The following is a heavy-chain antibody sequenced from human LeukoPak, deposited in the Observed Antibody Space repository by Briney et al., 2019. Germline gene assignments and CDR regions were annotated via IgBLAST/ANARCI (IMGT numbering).Heavy chain of an antibody. D-gene: IGHD3-9*01. Sequence: GGSLRLSCATSGFTFSNYAMSWVRQAPGKGLEWVSGISHSGGGTYYSDSVQGRFTISRDNSKNTLYLQMNSLRAEDTAVYYCATLPNYDILTGYSSGYWGQGTLVTVSS. J-gene: IGHJ4*02. V-gene: IGHV3-23*01. CDR1: GFTFSNYA. CDR3: ATLPNYDILTGYSSGY. CDR2: ISHSGGGT.